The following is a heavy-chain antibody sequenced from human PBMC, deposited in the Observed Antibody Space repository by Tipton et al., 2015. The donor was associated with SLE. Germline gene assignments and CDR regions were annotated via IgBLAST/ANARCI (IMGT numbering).Heavy chain of an antibody. V-gene: IGHV4-59*11. CDR2: IYYSEST. CDR3: ARGGGVALDFDY. Sequence: TLSLTCTVSGGSISSHYWSWIRQPPGKGLEWIGYIYYSESTNYNPSLKSRVTISVDTSKNQFSLKLSSVTAADTAVYYCARGGGVALDFDYWCQGTLVTVSS. J-gene: IGHJ4*02. D-gene: IGHD2-15*01. CDR1: GGSISSHY.